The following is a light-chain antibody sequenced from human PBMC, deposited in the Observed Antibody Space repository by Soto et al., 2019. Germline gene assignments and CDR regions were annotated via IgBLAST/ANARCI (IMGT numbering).Light chain of an antibody. V-gene: IGKV1-5*03. CDR3: QQYHTYSWT. Sequence: DIQMTQSPSTLSASVGDRVTITCRASENIGVWLAWYQQKPGKAPKLLIYKASSLQSGVPSRFSGGGSGTEFTLTISSLQPDDFATYYCQQYHTYSWTFGQGTMVDIK. CDR1: ENIGVW. J-gene: IGKJ1*01. CDR2: KAS.